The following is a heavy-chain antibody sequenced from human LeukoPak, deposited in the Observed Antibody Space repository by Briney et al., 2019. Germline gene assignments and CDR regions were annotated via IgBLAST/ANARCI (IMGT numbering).Heavy chain of an antibody. CDR1: GGSFSGYY. Sequence: PSETLSLTCAVYGGSFSGYYWGWIRQPPGKGLEWIGSINYSGNTYYNPSLKNRVTISVDTSKDQFSLKLSSVTAADTAVYYCARSLSTTGLRWGQGTLVTVSS. D-gene: IGHD1-1*01. CDR3: ARSLSTTGLR. J-gene: IGHJ4*02. V-gene: IGHV4-34*01. CDR2: INYSGNT.